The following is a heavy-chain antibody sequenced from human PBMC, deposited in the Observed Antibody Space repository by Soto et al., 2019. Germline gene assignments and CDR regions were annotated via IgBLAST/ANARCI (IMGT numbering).Heavy chain of an antibody. CDR1: GYTFTSYD. CDR3: AQKGIAAAGKNWFDP. Sequence: ASVKVSCKASGYTFTSYDINWVRQATGQGLEWMGWMNPNSGNTGYAQKFQGRVTMTRNTSISTAYMELSSLRSEDTAVYYCAQKGIAAAGKNWFDPWGQGTLVTVSS. CDR2: MNPNSGNT. V-gene: IGHV1-8*01. J-gene: IGHJ5*02. D-gene: IGHD6-13*01.